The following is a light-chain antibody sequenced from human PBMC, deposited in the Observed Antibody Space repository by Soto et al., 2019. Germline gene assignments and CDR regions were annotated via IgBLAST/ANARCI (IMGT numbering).Light chain of an antibody. Sequence: AIGLTQSPSSLSASTGDRVTITCRASQGISSYLAWYQQKPGKAPKLLIYAASTLQSGVPSRFSGSGSGTDFTLTISCLQSEDFATYYCQQYYSYPRTFGQGTRLEIK. J-gene: IGKJ5*01. CDR3: QQYYSYPRT. CDR1: QGISSY. CDR2: AAS. V-gene: IGKV1-8*01.